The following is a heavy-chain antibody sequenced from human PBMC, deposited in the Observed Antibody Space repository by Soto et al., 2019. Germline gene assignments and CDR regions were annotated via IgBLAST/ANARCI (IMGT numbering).Heavy chain of an antibody. D-gene: IGHD4-17*01. Sequence: SETLSLTCTVSGGSISSSSYYWGWIRQPPGKGLEWIGSIYYSGSTYYNPSLKSRVTISVDTSKNQFSLKLSSVTAADTAVYYCARLGTTVIDYWGQGTLVTV. CDR3: ARLGTTVIDY. V-gene: IGHV4-39*01. CDR1: GGSISSSSYY. J-gene: IGHJ4*02. CDR2: IYYSGST.